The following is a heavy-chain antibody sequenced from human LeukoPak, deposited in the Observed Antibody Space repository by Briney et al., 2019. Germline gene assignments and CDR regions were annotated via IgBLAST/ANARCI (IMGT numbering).Heavy chain of an antibody. D-gene: IGHD5-18*01. V-gene: IGHV3-21*01. Sequence: GGSLRLSCAASGFTFSSYSMNWVRQAPGKGLEWVSSISSSSSYIYYADSVKGRFTISRDNAKNSLYLQMNSLRAEDTAVYYCASSFVDTAMVTRDFDYWGQGTLVTVSS. CDR1: GFTFSSYS. CDR2: ISSSSSYI. CDR3: ASSFVDTAMVTRDFDY. J-gene: IGHJ4*02.